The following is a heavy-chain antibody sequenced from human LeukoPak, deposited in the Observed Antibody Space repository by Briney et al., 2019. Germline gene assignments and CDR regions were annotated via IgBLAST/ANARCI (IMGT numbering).Heavy chain of an antibody. V-gene: IGHV4-34*01. CDR1: GGSFSGYC. D-gene: IGHD2-2*01. Sequence: SETLSLTCAVYGGSFSGYCWSWIRQPPGKGLEWIGEINHSGSTNYNPSLKSRVTISVDTSKNQFSLKLSSVTAADTAVYYCARGGLSTPSTHWGQGTQVTVSS. J-gene: IGHJ4*02. CDR2: INHSGST. CDR3: ARGGLSTPSTH.